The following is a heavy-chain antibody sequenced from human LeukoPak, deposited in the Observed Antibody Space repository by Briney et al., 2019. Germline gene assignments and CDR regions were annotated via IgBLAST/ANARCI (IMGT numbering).Heavy chain of an antibody. CDR1: GGTFRSTD. D-gene: IGHD3-22*01. Sequence: GASVKVSCKASGGTFRSTDITWVRQAPGQGLEWMGGIFPIFGTANYAQKFQGRVTITADESTSTVYMELSSLRYEDTAVYYCASGVYTMRDAFDIWGQGTMVTVSS. CDR3: ASGVYTMRDAFDI. V-gene: IGHV1-69*13. J-gene: IGHJ3*02. CDR2: IFPIFGTA.